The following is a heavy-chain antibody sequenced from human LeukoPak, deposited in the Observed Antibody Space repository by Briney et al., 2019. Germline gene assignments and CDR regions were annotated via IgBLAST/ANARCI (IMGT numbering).Heavy chain of an antibody. D-gene: IGHD2-21*02. CDR2: IWYDGSNK. V-gene: IGHV3-33*01. Sequence: GRSLRLSCAASGFTFSSYGMHWVRQAPGKGLEWVAVIWYDGSNKYYADSVKGRFTISRDNSNNTLYLQMNSLRAEDTAVYYCARDRYQVTLDYWGQGTLVTVSS. CDR3: ARDRYQVTLDY. CDR1: GFTFSSYG. J-gene: IGHJ4*02.